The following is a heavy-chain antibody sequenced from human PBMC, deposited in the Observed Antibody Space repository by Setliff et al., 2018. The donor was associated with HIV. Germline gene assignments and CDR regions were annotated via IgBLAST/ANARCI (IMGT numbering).Heavy chain of an antibody. J-gene: IGHJ4*02. D-gene: IGHD2-15*01. CDR2: ITNSGTTI. V-gene: IGHV3-11*04. CDR3: VRDTYCTGGSCYEGF. CDR1: GFTFSDYY. Sequence: LRLSCAASGFTFSDYYMSWIRQAPGKGLEWVSYITNSGTTIYYADSVKGRFTISRDNARNSLYLQMNSLRAEDSALYYCVRDTYCTGGSCYEGFWGQGTRVTVSS.